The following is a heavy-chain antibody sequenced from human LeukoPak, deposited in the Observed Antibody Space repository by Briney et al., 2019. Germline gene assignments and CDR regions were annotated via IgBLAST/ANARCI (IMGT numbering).Heavy chain of an antibody. CDR1: GFTFSTSW. V-gene: IGHV3-74*01. D-gene: IGHD3-22*01. CDR2: IKSDGST. Sequence: GGSLRLSCAASGFTFSTSWMHWVRQAPGKGLVWVSRIKSDGSTNYADSVKGRFTISRDNAKNTVPLQMNSLRPEDTGVYYCARAPAEIGGYYPEYFRHWGQGTLVTVSS. J-gene: IGHJ1*01. CDR3: ARAPAEIGGYYPEYFRH.